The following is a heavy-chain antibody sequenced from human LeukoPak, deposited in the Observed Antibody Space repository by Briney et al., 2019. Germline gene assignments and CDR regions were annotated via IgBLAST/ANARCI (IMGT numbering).Heavy chain of an antibody. CDR2: IIPIFGTA. J-gene: IGHJ6*03. CDR1: GGTFSSYA. Sequence: SVKVSCKASGGTFSSYAISWVRQAPGQGLEWMGGIIPIFGTANYAQKFQGRVTITTDESTSTAYMELSSLRSEDTAVYYCARVDYSGNSVDGYYYYMDVWGKGTTVTVSS. V-gene: IGHV1-69*05. CDR3: ARVDYSGNSVDGYYYYMDV. D-gene: IGHD4-23*01.